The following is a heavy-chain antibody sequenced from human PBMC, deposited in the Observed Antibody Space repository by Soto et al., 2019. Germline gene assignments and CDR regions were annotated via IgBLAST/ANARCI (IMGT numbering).Heavy chain of an antibody. CDR1: GGSISSSGYN. J-gene: IGHJ4*02. Sequence: QVQLQESGPGLVKPSQTLSLTCTVSGGSISSSGYNWSWIRQHPGKGLEWIGYIYYSGSTYYNPSLKSRVTXPXAXSXXQFSLKRSSVTAADTAVYFCARYGSGSYYPTTFDYWGQGTLVTVSS. CDR3: ARYGSGSYYPTTFDY. V-gene: IGHV4-31*03. D-gene: IGHD3-10*01. CDR2: IYYSGST.